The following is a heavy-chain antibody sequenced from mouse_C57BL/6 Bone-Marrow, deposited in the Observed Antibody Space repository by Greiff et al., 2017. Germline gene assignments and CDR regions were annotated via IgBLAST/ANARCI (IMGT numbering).Heavy chain of an antibody. D-gene: IGHD2-3*01. CDR3: ARAGYYVYWYFDV. V-gene: IGHV1-52*01. CDR1: GYTFTSYW. Sequence: QVQLQQSGAELVRPGSSVKLSCKASGYTFTSYWLHWVKQRPIQGLEWIGNIDPSDSETHYNQKFKDKATLTVDKSSSTAYMQLISLTSEDSAIYYCARAGYYVYWYFDVWGTGTTVTVSS. CDR2: IDPSDSET. J-gene: IGHJ1*03.